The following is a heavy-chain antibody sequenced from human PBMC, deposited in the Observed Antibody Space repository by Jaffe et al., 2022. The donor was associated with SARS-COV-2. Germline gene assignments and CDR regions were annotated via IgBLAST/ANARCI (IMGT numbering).Heavy chain of an antibody. CDR2: ISCYNGHT. D-gene: IGHD1-26*01. V-gene: IGHV1-18*01. CDR3: ARMLGATYSFDY. CDR1: GYIFSSYT. J-gene: IGHJ4*02. Sequence: QVQLVQSGAEVKKPGASVNVSCKGSGYIFSSYTIAWVRQAPGQGLEWMGWISCYNGHTKYEQEFQGRVTMTTDTSATTAYMELRSLRSDDTAVYYCARMLGATYSFDYWGQGTLVTVSS.